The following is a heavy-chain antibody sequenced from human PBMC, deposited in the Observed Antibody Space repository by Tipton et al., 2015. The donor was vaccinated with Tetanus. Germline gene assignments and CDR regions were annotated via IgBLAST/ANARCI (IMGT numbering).Heavy chain of an antibody. CDR3: VRANYEFPKKGPFDY. J-gene: IGHJ4*02. CDR2: IYQTDST. D-gene: IGHD3-3*01. V-gene: IGHV4-30-2*01. Sequence: TLSLTCNVSGALITTGGYSWGWIRQPPGQGLEWLGYIYQTDSTYYNPSVRSRLALSLQRSKNQVSLKLTSVTAADTAVYYCVRANYEFPKKGPFDYWGPGSLVIVSS. CDR1: GALITTGGYS.